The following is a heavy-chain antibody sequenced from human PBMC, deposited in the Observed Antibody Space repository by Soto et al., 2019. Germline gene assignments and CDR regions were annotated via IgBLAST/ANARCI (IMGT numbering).Heavy chain of an antibody. CDR2: INPYKGNT. D-gene: IGHD2-15*01. CDR3: ARGYCIGCICPIDY. V-gene: IGHV1-18*01. Sequence: QVQLVQSGNEVKKPGASLMVSCKASGYIFTTNGISWLRQAPGQGLEWMGWINPYKGNTVYAQKFQGRGTMTIDTSTSTAYMELGSLISDDTAAYYCARGYCIGCICPIDYWGQGTLVTVSS. CDR1: GYIFTTNG. J-gene: IGHJ4*02.